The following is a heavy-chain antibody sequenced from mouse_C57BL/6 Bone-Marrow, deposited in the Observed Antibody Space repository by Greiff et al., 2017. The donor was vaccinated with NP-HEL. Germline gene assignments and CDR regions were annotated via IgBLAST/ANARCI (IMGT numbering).Heavy chain of an antibody. J-gene: IGHJ2*01. V-gene: IGHV1-42*01. CDR2: INPSTGGT. CDR3: ARRPHYYGSSLYYFDY. CDR1: GYSFTGYY. D-gene: IGHD1-1*01. Sequence: VQLKQSGPELVKPGASVKISCKASGYSFTGYYMNWVKQSPEKSLEWIGEINPSTGGTTYNQKFKAKATLTVDKSSSTAYMQLKSLTSEDSAVYYCARRPHYYGSSLYYFDYWGQGTTLTVSS.